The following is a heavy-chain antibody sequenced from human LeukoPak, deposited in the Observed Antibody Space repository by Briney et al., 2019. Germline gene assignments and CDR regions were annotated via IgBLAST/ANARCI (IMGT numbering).Heavy chain of an antibody. CDR1: GGSISSGNYY. Sequence: SETLSLTCTVSGGSISSGNYYWSWIRQPAGKGLEWIGRIYTSGSTNYNPSLKSRVTMSVDTSKNQFSLKLSSVTAADTAVYYCARRRKTYYYDSSGYYSLSSSLYYFDYWGQGTLVTVSS. J-gene: IGHJ4*02. CDR2: IYTSGST. V-gene: IGHV4-61*02. CDR3: ARRRKTYYYDSSGYYSLSSSLYYFDY. D-gene: IGHD3-22*01.